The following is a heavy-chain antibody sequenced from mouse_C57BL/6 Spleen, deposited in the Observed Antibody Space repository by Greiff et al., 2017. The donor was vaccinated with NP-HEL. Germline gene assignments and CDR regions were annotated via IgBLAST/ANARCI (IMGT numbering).Heavy chain of an antibody. CDR2: ISGGGGNT. CDR1: GFTFSSYT. J-gene: IGHJ1*03. Sequence: EVQGVESGGGLVKPGGSLKLSCAASGFTFSSYTMSWVRQTPEKRLEWVATISGGGGNTYYPDSVKGRFTISRDNAKNTLYLQMSSLRSEDTALYYCARHGGYYDYDGWYFDVWGTGTTVTVSS. V-gene: IGHV5-9*01. CDR3: ARHGGYYDYDGWYFDV. D-gene: IGHD2-4*01.